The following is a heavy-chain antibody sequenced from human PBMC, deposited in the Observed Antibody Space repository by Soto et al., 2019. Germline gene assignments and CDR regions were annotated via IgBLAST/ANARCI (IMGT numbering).Heavy chain of an antibody. Sequence: GASVKVSCKASGYTFTSYGISWVRQAPGQGLEWMGWISAYNCNTNYAQKLQGRVTMTTDTSTSTAYMELRSLSFDDTAVYYCSRDPLDIVVVPAESDAFDIWGQGTMVTVSS. J-gene: IGHJ3*02. V-gene: IGHV1-18*01. CDR3: SRDPLDIVVVPAESDAFDI. CDR1: GYTFTSYG. CDR2: ISAYNCNT. D-gene: IGHD2-2*03.